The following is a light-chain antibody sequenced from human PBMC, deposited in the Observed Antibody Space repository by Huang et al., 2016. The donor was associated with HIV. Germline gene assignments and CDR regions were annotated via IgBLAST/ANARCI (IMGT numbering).Light chain of an antibody. CDR2: AAS. CDR1: QDISSF. J-gene: IGKJ2*01. V-gene: IGKV1-9*01. Sequence: IQLTQSPSSLSASVGDRVTITCRASQDISSFLVWYQQKPGPAPKLLIYAASTLESGVPSRFSGSGSGPDFTFTISSLQPEDFAIYFCQQLKSYPYTFGQGTKLEIK. CDR3: QQLKSYPYT.